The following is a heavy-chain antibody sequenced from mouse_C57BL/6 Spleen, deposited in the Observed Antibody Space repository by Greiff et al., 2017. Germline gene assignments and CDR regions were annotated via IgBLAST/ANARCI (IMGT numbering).Heavy chain of an antibody. CDR3: ASDCYGSSYVGFAY. Sequence: EVKLMESGGGLVKPGGSLKLSCAASGFTFSDYGMHWVRQAPEKGLEWVAYISSGCSTIYYADTVKGRFTISRDNAKNTTFLQMTSRRSEDTAMYYCASDCYGSSYVGFAYWGQGTLVTVSA. CDR1: GFTFSDYG. D-gene: IGHD1-1*01. CDR2: ISSGCSTI. J-gene: IGHJ3*01. V-gene: IGHV5-17*01.